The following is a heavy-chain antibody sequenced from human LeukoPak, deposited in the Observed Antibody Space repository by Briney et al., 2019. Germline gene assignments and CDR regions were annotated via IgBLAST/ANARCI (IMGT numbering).Heavy chain of an antibody. CDR2: ITWDGDNT. J-gene: IGHJ4*02. D-gene: IGHD6-13*01. V-gene: IGHV3-43D*03. CDR1: GFTFDDYA. CDR3: AKGTSSWHEFDY. Sequence: GGSLRLSCAASGFTFDDYAMHWVRQPPGKGLEWVSLITWDGDNTYYTDSVKGRFTISRDNSENSLYLQMNSLRAEDTALYYCAKGTSSWHEFDYWGQGTLVTASS.